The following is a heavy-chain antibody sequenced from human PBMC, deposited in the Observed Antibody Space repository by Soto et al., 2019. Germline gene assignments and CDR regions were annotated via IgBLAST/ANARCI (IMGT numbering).Heavy chain of an antibody. V-gene: IGHV3-33*01. CDR1: GFTFSSYG. D-gene: IGHD6-6*01. CDR3: ARDEYSSSSVYYYGMDV. J-gene: IGHJ6*02. Sequence: GSLRLSCAASGFTFSSYGMHWVRQAPGKGLEWVAVIWYDGSNKYYADSVKGRFTISRDNSKNTLYLQMNSLRAEDTAVYYCARDEYSSSSVYYYGMDVWGQGTTVTVSS. CDR2: IWYDGSNK.